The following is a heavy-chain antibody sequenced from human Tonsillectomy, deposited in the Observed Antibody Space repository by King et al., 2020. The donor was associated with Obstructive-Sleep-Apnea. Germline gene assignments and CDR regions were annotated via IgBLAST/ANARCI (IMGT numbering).Heavy chain of an antibody. CDR2: IRFDGSNK. J-gene: IGHJ4*02. CDR3: AKETEVCSGGSCYSDYFAY. V-gene: IGHV3-30*02. CDR1: GFTFSSYG. D-gene: IGHD2-15*01. Sequence: VQLVESGGGVVQPGRSLRLSCAASGFTFSSYGMHWVRQAPGKGLEWVAFIRFDGSNKYYVDSVKGRFTISRDDSKNTLYLQMNNLRAGDTAVYYCAKETEVCSGGSCYSDYFAYWGQGTLVTVSS.